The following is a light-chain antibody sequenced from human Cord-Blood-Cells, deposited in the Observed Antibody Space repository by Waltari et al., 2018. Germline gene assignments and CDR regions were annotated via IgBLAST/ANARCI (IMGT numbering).Light chain of an antibody. Sequence: QSLLTQPTSASGTPGQRVIISCSGSSSNIGSNYVYWYQQLPGTAPKLLIYRNNQRPSGVPDRFAGSKSGTSASLAISGLRSEDEADYYCAAWDDSLSGWVFGGGTKLTVL. V-gene: IGLV1-47*01. J-gene: IGLJ3*02. CDR3: AAWDDSLSGWV. CDR1: SSNIGSNY. CDR2: RNN.